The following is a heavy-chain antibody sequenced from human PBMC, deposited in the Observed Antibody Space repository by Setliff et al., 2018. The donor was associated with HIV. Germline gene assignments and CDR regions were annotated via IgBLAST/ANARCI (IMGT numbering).Heavy chain of an antibody. J-gene: IGHJ5*02. D-gene: IGHD3-3*01. CDR2: IYYSGGT. Sequence: SETLSLTCTVSGGSISNYYWSWIRQPPGKGLEWIGYIYYSGGTDYSPSLKSRVTISVDTSKNQFSLKLRSVTAADTAVYYCARAPSWRGYYPWGQGTLVTVSS. CDR3: ARAPSWRGYYP. CDR1: GGSISNYY. V-gene: IGHV4-59*01.